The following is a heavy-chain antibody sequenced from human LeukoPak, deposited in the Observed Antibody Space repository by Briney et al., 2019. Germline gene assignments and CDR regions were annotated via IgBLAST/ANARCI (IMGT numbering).Heavy chain of an antibody. D-gene: IGHD5-18*01. V-gene: IGHV3-21*01. CDR1: GFTFSSHS. CDR3: ARDPPPAYVDTAMATT. CDR2: ISSSSSYI. Sequence: GGSLRLSCAASGFTFSSHSKNWVRQAPGKGLEWVSSISSSSSYIYYADSVKGRFTISRDNAKNSLYLQMNSLRAEDTAVYYCARDPPPAYVDTAMATTWGQGTLVTVSS. J-gene: IGHJ5*02.